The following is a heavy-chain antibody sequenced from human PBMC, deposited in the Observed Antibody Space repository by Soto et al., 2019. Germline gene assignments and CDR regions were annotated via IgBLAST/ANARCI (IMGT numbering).Heavy chain of an antibody. V-gene: IGHV4-4*02. CDR1: GGSISNSNW. D-gene: IGHD1-26*01. CDR3: AHRPIVGAAI. CDR2: IFHSGST. Sequence: SETLSLTCAVFGGSISNSNWWTWVRQPPGKGLDWIGEIFHSGSTNYNSSLMGRVTISVDKANNQFSLKLSSVTAADTAVYYCAHRPIVGAAIWGQGTLVTAPQ. J-gene: IGHJ4*02.